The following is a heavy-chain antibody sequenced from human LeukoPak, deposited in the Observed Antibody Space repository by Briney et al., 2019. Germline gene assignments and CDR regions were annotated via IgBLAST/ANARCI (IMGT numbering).Heavy chain of an antibody. CDR2: ISGSGGST. J-gene: IGHJ4*02. CDR1: GFTFSSYA. CDR3: AKGSGYYIPRSYFDY. V-gene: IGHV3-23*01. D-gene: IGHD3-3*01. Sequence: PGGSLRLSCAASGFTFSSYAMSWVRQAPGKGLEWVSAISGSGGSTYYADSVKGRFTISRDNSKNTLYLQMNSLRAGDTAVYYCAKGSGYYIPRSYFDYWGQGTLVTVSS.